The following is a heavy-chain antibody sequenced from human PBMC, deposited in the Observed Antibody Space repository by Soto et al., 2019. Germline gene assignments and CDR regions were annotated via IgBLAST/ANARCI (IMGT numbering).Heavy chain of an antibody. CDR2: MNPDSGNT. CDR3: ARNRRETGDFDY. D-gene: IGHD7-27*01. J-gene: IGHJ4*02. CDR1: GYTFNTYD. Sequence: QVQLVQSGAEVKKPGASVKVSCKASGYTFNTYDINWMRQAPGQGLEWLGWMNPDSGNTGYAQKFQGRATMTRSASISTAYMELSSLTSEDTAVYYCARNRRETGDFDYWGQGTLVTVSS. V-gene: IGHV1-8*01.